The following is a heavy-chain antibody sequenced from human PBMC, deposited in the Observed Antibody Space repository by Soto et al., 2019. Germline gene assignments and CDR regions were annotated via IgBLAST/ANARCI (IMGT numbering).Heavy chain of an antibody. J-gene: IGHJ4*02. CDR1: GFTFSSYG. D-gene: IGHD3-22*01. CDR3: ARERGYDSSGYYGYFDY. Sequence: GGSLRLSCAASGFTFSSYGMHWVRQAPGKGLEWVAVIWYDGSNKYYADSVKGRFTISRDNSKNTLYLQMNSLRAEDTAVYYCARERGYDSSGYYGYFDYWGQGTLVTVSS. V-gene: IGHV3-33*01. CDR2: IWYDGSNK.